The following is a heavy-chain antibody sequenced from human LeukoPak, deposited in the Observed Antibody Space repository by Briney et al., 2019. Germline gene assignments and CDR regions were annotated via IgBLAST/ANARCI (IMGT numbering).Heavy chain of an antibody. CDR2: IGHDGSLK. D-gene: IGHD3-16*01. CDR3: AKNRDYDFDY. V-gene: IGHV3-30*02. CDR1: GFTFSSYG. J-gene: IGHJ4*02. Sequence: GGSLRFSCAASGFTFSSYGMHWVRQAPGKGLEWVTFIGHDGSLKQYADSVKGRFTISRDKSKNTVYLQMNSLRAEDTAVYYCAKNRDYDFDYWGQGTLVTVSS.